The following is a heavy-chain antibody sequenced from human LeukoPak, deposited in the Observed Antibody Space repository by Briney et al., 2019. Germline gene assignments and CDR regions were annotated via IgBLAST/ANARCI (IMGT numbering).Heavy chain of an antibody. J-gene: IGHJ4*02. V-gene: IGHV4-34*01. CDR2: INHSGST. Sequence: SETLSLTCAVYGGSFSGYYWSWIRQPPGKGLEWIGEINHSGSTNYNPSLKSRVTISVDTSKNQFSLKLSSVTAADTAVYYCATTSIAARPHFGYWGQGTLVTVSS. D-gene: IGHD6-6*01. CDR3: ATTSIAARPHFGY. CDR1: GGSFSGYY.